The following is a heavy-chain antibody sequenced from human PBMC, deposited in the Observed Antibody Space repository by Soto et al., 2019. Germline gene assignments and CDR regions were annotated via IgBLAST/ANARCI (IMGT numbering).Heavy chain of an antibody. V-gene: IGHV4-39*01. Sequence: QLQLQESGPGLVKPSETLSLTCTVSSGSISSSSYYWGWIRQPPGKGLEWIGSIYYSGSTYYNPSLQSRVTISVETSKNQFSLRLSSVTAADTAVYYCARHNRGGCNSPSCYSDQWGQGTLVTVSS. CDR2: IYYSGST. CDR3: ARHNRGGCNSPSCYSDQ. D-gene: IGHD2-2*01. CDR1: SGSISSSSYY. J-gene: IGHJ4*02.